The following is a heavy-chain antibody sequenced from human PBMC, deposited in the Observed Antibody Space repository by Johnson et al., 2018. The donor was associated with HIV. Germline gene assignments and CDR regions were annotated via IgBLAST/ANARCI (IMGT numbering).Heavy chain of an antibody. CDR1: GFIFSSYA. J-gene: IGHJ3*02. Sequence: QVQLVESGGGEVQPGRSLRLSCAASGFIFSSYAMHWVRQAPGKGLEWVAVISYDGSNKYYADSVKGRFTISRDNSKNTLYLQMNSLIAEDTAVYYCARARMTTVTNDAFDICGQGTMVTVSS. D-gene: IGHD4-17*01. CDR3: ARARMTTVTNDAFDI. CDR2: ISYDGSNK. V-gene: IGHV3-30-3*01.